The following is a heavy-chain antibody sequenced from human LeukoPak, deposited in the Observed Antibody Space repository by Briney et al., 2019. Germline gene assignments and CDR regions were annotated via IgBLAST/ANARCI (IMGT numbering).Heavy chain of an antibody. Sequence: RAASLQICCAGSGSFFTYYLIRVRRALREKVLEWIGRIDPSDSYTNYSPSFQGHVTISADKSISTAYQQWSSLKASDTAMYYCARLDYYYGMDVWRKGTTVTVSS. V-gene: IGHV5-10-1*01. CDR1: GSFFTYYL. CDR3: ARLDYYYGMDV. J-gene: IGHJ6*04. CDR2: IDPSDSYT.